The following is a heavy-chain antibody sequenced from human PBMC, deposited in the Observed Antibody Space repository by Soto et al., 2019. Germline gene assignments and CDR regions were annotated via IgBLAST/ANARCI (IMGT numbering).Heavy chain of an antibody. D-gene: IGHD2-15*01. V-gene: IGHV4-34*01. CDR1: GGSFSGYY. Sequence: QVQLQQWGAGLLKPSETLSLTCAVYGGSFSGYYWSWIRQPPGKGLEWIGEINHSGSTNYNPSLXGRATISVDTXXNXFXXKLSSVTAADTAVYYCARIVLGYCSGGSCYSGFDPWGQGTLVTVSS. CDR3: ARIVLGYCSGGSCYSGFDP. CDR2: INHSGST. J-gene: IGHJ5*02.